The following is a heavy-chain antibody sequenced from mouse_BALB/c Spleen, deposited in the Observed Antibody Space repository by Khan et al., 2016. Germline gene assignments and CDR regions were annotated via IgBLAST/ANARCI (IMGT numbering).Heavy chain of an antibody. CDR2: ISDGGSYT. Sequence: EVELVESGGGLVKPGGSLKLSCAASGFTFSDYYMYWVRQTPEKRLEWVATISDGGSYTYYPDSVKGRFTISRDNAKHNLYLQMSRLKSEDTAMYYCARDLNWYFDVWGAGTTVTVSS. CDR1: GFTFSDYY. V-gene: IGHV5-4*02. CDR3: ARDLNWYFDV. J-gene: IGHJ1*01.